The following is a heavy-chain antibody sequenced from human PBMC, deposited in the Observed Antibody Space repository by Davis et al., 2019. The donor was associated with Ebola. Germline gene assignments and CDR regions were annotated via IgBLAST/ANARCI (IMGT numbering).Heavy chain of an antibody. V-gene: IGHV1/OR15-2*02. J-gene: IGHJ4*02. CDR2: INPIFGTA. D-gene: IGHD3-10*01. CDR3: ATPGGWFGVTE. CDR1: GYTFTGYY. Sequence: ASVKVSCKASGYTFTGYYMHWVRQAPGQGLEWMGWINPIFGTANYAQKLQGRVTMTTDTSTSTAYMELRSLRSDDTAVYYCATPGGWFGVTEWGQGTLVTVSS.